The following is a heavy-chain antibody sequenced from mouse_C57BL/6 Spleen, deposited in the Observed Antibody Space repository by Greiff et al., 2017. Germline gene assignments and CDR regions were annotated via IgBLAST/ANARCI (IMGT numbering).Heavy chain of an antibody. CDR2: IWSGGST. J-gene: IGHJ4*01. V-gene: IGHV2-2*01. CDR1: GFSLTSYG. Sequence: QVQLQQSGPGLVQPSQSLSITCTVSGFSLTSYGVHWVRQSPGKGLEWLGVIWSGGSTDYNAAFISRLSISKDNSKSQVFCNMNSLQADDTAIYYCAKGSSYAMDYGGQGTSVTVSS. CDR3: AKGSSYAMDY. D-gene: IGHD1-1*01.